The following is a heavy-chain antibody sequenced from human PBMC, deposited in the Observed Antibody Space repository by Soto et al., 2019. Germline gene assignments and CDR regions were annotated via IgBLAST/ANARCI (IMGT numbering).Heavy chain of an antibody. V-gene: IGHV3-66*01. CDR1: GFTVSSNY. D-gene: IGHD3-22*01. J-gene: IGHJ6*02. CDR3: ARDTYYYDSSGYYFPYYGMDV. CDR2: IYSGGST. Sequence: GGSLRLSCAASGFTVSSNYMSWVRQAPGKGLEWVSVIYSGGSTYYADSVKGRFTISRDNSKNTLYLQMNSLRAEDTAVYYCARDTYYYDSSGYYFPYYGMDVWGQGTTVTVSS.